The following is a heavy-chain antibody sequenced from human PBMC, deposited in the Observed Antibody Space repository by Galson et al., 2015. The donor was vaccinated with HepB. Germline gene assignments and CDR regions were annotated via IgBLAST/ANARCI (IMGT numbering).Heavy chain of an antibody. D-gene: IGHD2-2*01. V-gene: IGHV4-59*08. CDR1: GGSISSYY. J-gene: IGHJ6*03. CDR3: ARVYCSSTSCYDYYYMDV. CDR2: IYYSGST. Sequence: QVQLQESGPGLVKPSETLSLTCTVSGGSISSYYWSWIRQPPGKGLEWIGYIYYSGSTNYNPSLKSRVTISVDTSKNQFSLKLSSVTAADTAVYYCARVYCSSTSCYDYYYMDVWGKGTTVTVSS.